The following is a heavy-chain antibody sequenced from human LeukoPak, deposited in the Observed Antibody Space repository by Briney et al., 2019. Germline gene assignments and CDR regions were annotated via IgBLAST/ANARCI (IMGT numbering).Heavy chain of an antibody. CDR1: GGSFSGYY. J-gene: IGHJ4*02. Sequence: SETLSLTCAVYGGSFSGYYWTWIRQPPGKGLEWIGEINHIGSTNYNPSLKSRVTISVDTSKNQFSLKLSSVTAADTAVYYCARGPVRWLQPTPFDYWGQGTLVTVSS. CDR2: INHIGST. V-gene: IGHV4-34*01. CDR3: ARGPVRWLQPTPFDY. D-gene: IGHD5-24*01.